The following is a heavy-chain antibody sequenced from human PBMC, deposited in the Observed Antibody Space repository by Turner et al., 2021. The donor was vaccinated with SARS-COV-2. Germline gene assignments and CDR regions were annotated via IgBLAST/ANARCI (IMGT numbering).Heavy chain of an antibody. CDR2: ISYDGSNK. CDR1: GFTFGNYA. Sequence: QVQLVESGGGVVQPGRSRRLSCAASGFTFGNYAMHWVRQAPGKGLEWVAVISYDGSNKYYADSVKGRFTISRDNSKNTLYLQMNSLRAEDTAVYYCARDRIIWDRGVYYYYGMDVWGQGTTVTVSS. J-gene: IGHJ6*02. D-gene: IGHD1-26*01. V-gene: IGHV3-30-3*01. CDR3: ARDRIIWDRGVYYYYGMDV.